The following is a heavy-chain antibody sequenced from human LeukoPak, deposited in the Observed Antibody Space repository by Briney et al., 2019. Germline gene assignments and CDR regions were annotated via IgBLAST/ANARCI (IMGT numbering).Heavy chain of an antibody. CDR2: IKQDGSEK. J-gene: IGHJ4*02. CDR1: GFTFSSYW. CDR3: ARYRYNWNLIPYYFDY. V-gene: IGHV3-7*01. Sequence: GGSLRLSCAASGFTFSSYWMSWVRQAPGKGLEWVANIKQDGSEKYYVDSVKGRFTISRDNAKNSLYLQMNSLRAEDTAVYYCARYRYNWNLIPYYFDYWGQGTLVTVSS. D-gene: IGHD1-7*01.